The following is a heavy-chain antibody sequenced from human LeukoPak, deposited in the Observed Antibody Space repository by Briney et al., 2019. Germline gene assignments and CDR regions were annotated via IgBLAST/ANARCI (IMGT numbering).Heavy chain of an antibody. CDR1: GFTFSTSA. Sequence: GGSLRLSCAASGFTFSTSAMNWVRQAPGKGLEWVSVIDGSGDTTYYADSVRGRFTISRDNFKNTLYLQMNSLTAEDTAIYYCAKGESLPHYYYYGMDVWGQGTTVTASS. V-gene: IGHV3-23*01. CDR2: IDGSGDTT. J-gene: IGHJ6*02. CDR3: AKGESLPHYYYYGMDV.